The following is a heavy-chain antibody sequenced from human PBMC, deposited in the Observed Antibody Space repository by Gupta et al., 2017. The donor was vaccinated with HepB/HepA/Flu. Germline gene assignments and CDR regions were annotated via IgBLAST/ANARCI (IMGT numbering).Heavy chain of an antibody. CDR3: AKAPAGEVVVPAAIEY. D-gene: IGHD2-2*01. J-gene: IGHJ4*02. Sequence: EVQLVESGGFVVQPGGSLRLSCAASGFTVDDYTLHWVRQAPGKGLEWVSLISWDGGSTYYADSVKGRFTISRDNSKNSLYLQMNSLRTEDTALYYCAKAPAGEVVVPAAIEYWGQGTLVTVSS. CDR1: GFTVDDYT. V-gene: IGHV3-43*01. CDR2: ISWDGGST.